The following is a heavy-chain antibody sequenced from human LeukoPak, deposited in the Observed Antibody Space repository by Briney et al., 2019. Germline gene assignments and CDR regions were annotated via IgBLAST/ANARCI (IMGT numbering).Heavy chain of an antibody. CDR2: IYNSAIT. J-gene: IGHJ4*02. CDR3: ARLAGTTSGDY. CDR1: GGSIKTYH. V-gene: IGHV4-59*01. D-gene: IGHD1-7*01. Sequence: SETLSLTCTVSGGSIKTYHWNWIRQPPGGGVEWIGYIYNSAITNYNPSLQSRVSISIDKSKNQFSLKLNSVTAADTAVYYCARLAGTTSGDYWGQGILVTVSA.